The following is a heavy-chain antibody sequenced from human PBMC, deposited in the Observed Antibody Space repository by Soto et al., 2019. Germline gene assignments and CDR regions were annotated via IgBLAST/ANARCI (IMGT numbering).Heavy chain of an antibody. CDR2: INSDGSST. CDR1: GFTFSSYW. D-gene: IGHD6-13*01. J-gene: IGHJ4*02. CDR3: ARVRGKAAAVHFDY. V-gene: IGHV3-74*01. Sequence: EVQLVESGGGLVQPGGSLRLSCAASGFTFSSYWMHWVRQAPGKGLVWVSRINSDGSSTSYADSVKGRFTISRDNAKNTLYLQMNSLRAEDTAGYYCARVRGKAAAVHFDYWGQGTLVTVSS.